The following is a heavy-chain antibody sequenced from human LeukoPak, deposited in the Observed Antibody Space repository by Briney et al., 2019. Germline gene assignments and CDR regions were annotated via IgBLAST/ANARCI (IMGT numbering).Heavy chain of an antibody. CDR1: GFTFSSYW. V-gene: IGHV3-7*01. CDR3: ARVVDYDSRDY. J-gene: IGHJ4*02. D-gene: IGHD3-22*01. Sequence: GGSLRLSCAASGFTFSSYWMSWVRQAPGKGLEWVANTKQDGSEKYYVDSVKGRFTISRDNAKNSLYLQLNSLRAEDTAVYYCARVVDYDSRDYWGQGTLVTVSS. CDR2: TKQDGSEK.